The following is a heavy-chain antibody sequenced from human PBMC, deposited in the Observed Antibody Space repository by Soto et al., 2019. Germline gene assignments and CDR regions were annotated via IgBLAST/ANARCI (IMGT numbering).Heavy chain of an antibody. V-gene: IGHV1-2*04. CDR3: ARGRKVVATPARDDWFDP. CDR2: INPKDGAT. D-gene: IGHD2-21*02. J-gene: IGHJ5*02. CDR1: GYSFIDYY. Sequence: QVQLVQSGAEVRRPGASVRVSCKASGYSFIDYYIHWVRQAPGQGLEWMGWINPKDGATKSAQKFQDWVTMTSDTSHTTAYLDLRSDDTAVYYCARGRKVVATPARDDWFDPWGQGTLVTVSS.